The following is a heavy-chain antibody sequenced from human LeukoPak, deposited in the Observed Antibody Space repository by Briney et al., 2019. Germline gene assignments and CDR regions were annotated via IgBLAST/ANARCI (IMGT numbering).Heavy chain of an antibody. Sequence: GGSLRLSCAASGFTFSSYSMNWVRQAPGKGLEWVSSISSSSSYIYYADSVKGRFTISRDNAKNSLYLQMNSLRAEDTAVYYCARDRGTLYYDFWSGFPPDYWGQGTLVTVSS. CDR1: GFTFSSYS. V-gene: IGHV3-21*01. CDR2: ISSSSSYI. D-gene: IGHD3-3*01. J-gene: IGHJ4*02. CDR3: ARDRGTLYYDFWSGFPPDY.